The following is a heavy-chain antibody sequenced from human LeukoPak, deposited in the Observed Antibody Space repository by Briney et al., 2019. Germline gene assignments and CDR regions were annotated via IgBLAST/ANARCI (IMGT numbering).Heavy chain of an antibody. CDR2: ISGSGGST. Sequence: GGSLRLSCAASGFTFSSYAMSWVRQAPGKGLEWVSAISGSGGSTYYADSVKGRFTISRDNSKNTLYLQMNSLRAEDTAVYYCARDRNGFWSGPHFDPWGQGTLVTVSS. J-gene: IGHJ5*02. D-gene: IGHD3-3*01. CDR1: GFTFSSYA. CDR3: ARDRNGFWSGPHFDP. V-gene: IGHV3-23*01.